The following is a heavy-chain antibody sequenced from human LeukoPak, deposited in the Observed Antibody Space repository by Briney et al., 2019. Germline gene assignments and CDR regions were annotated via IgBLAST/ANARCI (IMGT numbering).Heavy chain of an antibody. CDR2: IDHSGNT. D-gene: IGHD2/OR15-2a*01. V-gene: IGHV4-34*01. CDR3: TRGDNT. J-gene: IGHJ5*02. Sequence: PSETLSLTCAVYGGPFSSYYWSWIRQPPGKGLEWIGEIDHSGNTNYNPSLKSRVTISVDTSKNQFSLKLSSVTAADTAVYYCTRGDNTWGQGTLVTVSS. CDR1: GGPFSSYY.